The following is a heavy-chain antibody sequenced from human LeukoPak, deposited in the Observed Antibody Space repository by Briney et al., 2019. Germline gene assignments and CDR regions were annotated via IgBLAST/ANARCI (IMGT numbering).Heavy chain of an antibody. CDR1: GFTFSSYG. D-gene: IGHD6-13*01. CDR3: ARAPGYSSSWYGLHLQLYYYYYGMDV. V-gene: IGHV3-48*03. CDR2: ISSSGSTI. Sequence: PGGSLRLSCVVSGFTFSSYGMNWVRQAPGKGLEWVSYISSSGSTIYYADSVKGRFTISRDNAKNSLYLQMNSLRAEDTAVYYCARAPGYSSSWYGLHLQLYYYYYGMDVWGQGTTVTVSS. J-gene: IGHJ6*02.